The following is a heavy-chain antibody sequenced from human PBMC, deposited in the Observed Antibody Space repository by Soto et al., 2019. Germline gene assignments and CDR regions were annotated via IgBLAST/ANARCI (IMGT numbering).Heavy chain of an antibody. CDR2: ISSSGDNI. CDR3: ARGTIVGATITY. CDR1: GLTFTSYD. J-gene: IGHJ4*02. D-gene: IGHD1-26*01. V-gene: IGHV3-48*03. Sequence: GSLILSFAAPGLTFTSYDMNLVRQAPGKGLEWISYISSSGDNIYYADSLKGRFTVSRDNAENSLFLQMNSLRAEDTAVYYCARGTIVGATITYWGQGTLVTVSS.